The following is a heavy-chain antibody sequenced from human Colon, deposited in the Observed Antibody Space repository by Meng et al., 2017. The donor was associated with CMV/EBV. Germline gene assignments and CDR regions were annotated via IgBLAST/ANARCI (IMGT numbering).Heavy chain of an antibody. D-gene: IGHD3-3*01. Sequence: GESLKISCAASGFTFSMYAMGWVRQAPGKGLEWVSGISVSGDSKYYVDSVEGRFTIARDNSRDTVYLQMNSLRVEGTAVYYCARVLPNYDFWSGYPDYWGQGIRVTVSS. CDR2: ISVSGDSK. CDR3: ARVLPNYDFWSGYPDY. J-gene: IGHJ4*02. CDR1: GFTFSMYA. V-gene: IGHV3-23*01.